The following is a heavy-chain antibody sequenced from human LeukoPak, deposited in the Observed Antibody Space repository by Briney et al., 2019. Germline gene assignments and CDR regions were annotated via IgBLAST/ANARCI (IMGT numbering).Heavy chain of an antibody. V-gene: IGHV4-38-2*02. CDR1: GYSISSGYY. Sequence: PSETLSLTCTVSGYSISSGYYWGWIRQPPGKGLEWIGSIYHSGSTYYNPSLKSRVTISVDTSKNQFSLKLSSATAADTAVYYCARDKFGYSGYDSYYYYMDVWGKGTTVTISS. CDR2: IYHSGST. D-gene: IGHD5-12*01. J-gene: IGHJ6*03. CDR3: ARDKFGYSGYDSYYYYMDV.